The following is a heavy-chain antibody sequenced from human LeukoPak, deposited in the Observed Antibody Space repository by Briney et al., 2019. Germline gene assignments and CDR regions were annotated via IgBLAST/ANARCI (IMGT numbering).Heavy chain of an antibody. CDR3: VRDPLGGDQWLHGVY. D-gene: IGHD6-19*01. J-gene: IGHJ4*02. CDR1: GGSISSSNW. CDR2: IYHSGST. V-gene: IGHV4-4*02. Sequence: SGTLSLTCAVSGGSISSSNWWSWVRQPPGKGLEWIGEIYHSGSTNYNPSLKSRVTISVDKSKTQFSLRLSSVTAADTALYYCVRDPLGGDQWLHGVYWGQGALVTISS.